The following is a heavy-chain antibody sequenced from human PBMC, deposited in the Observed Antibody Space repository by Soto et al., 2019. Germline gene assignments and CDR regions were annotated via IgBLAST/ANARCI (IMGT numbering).Heavy chain of an antibody. Sequence: GGSLRLSCAASGFTFSSYGMHWVRQAPGEGLEWVAVISYDGSNKYYADSVKGRFTISRDNSKNTLYLQMNSLRAEDTAVYYCAKDLVGAISLGFDYWGQGTLVTGSS. V-gene: IGHV3-30*18. D-gene: IGHD1-26*01. J-gene: IGHJ4*02. CDR3: AKDLVGAISLGFDY. CDR2: ISYDGSNK. CDR1: GFTFSSYG.